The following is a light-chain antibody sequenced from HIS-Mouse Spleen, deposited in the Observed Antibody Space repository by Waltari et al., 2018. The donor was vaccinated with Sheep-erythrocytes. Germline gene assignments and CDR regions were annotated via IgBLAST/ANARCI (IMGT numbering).Light chain of an antibody. CDR1: SSDVGSYNL. CDR3: CSYAGSSTYVV. CDR2: EGS. Sequence: QSALTQPASVSGSPGQSITISCTGTSSDVGSYNLVSWYQQHPGKAPKLMSDEGSKRHSGVSNRFPGSKSGNTASLTISGLQAEDEADYYCCSYAGSSTYVVFGGGTKLTVL. V-gene: IGLV2-23*01. J-gene: IGLJ2*01.